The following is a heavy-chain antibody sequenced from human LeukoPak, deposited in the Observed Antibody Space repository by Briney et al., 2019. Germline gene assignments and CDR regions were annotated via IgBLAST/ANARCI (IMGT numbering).Heavy chain of an antibody. CDR2: SSGGDGGI. D-gene: IGHD6-13*01. CDR1: RYTFSGYA. V-gene: IGHV3-23*01. CDR3: AKGAAPGKVDCFDP. Sequence: PGGALRLSCTASRYTFSGYATMWVPHAPGKGLEWVSSSGGDGGIYYAGCVRGRFTLSRDNSKNTVDLQVSSLTAGETAGYYCAKGAAPGKVDCFDPWGQGTLVTVSS. J-gene: IGHJ5*02.